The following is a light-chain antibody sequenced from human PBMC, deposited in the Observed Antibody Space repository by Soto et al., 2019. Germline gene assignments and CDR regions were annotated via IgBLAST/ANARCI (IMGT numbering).Light chain of an antibody. CDR3: LHHNSFPLA. CDR1: QGINNY. Sequence: DIQMTQSPSAMSASVGDRVTITCRASQGINNYLVWFQQKPGKVPKRLISAASSLQGGVPSRFSGSGFGTEFTLTISNLQPGDFATYYCLHHNSFPLAFGGGTKVDIK. CDR2: AAS. V-gene: IGKV1-17*03. J-gene: IGKJ4*01.